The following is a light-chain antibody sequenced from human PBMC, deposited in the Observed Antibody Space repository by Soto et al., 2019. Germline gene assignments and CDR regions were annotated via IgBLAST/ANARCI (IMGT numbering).Light chain of an antibody. CDR1: SSNIGNNY. CDR2: DNN. Sequence: QSVLTQAPSVSAAPGQKVSISCSGSSSNIGNNYVSWYQQLPGTAPKLLIYDNNKRPSGIPDRFSGSKSGTSATLGITGLQTGDEADYYCGTWDSSLSAYVFGTGTQLTVL. V-gene: IGLV1-51*01. J-gene: IGLJ1*01. CDR3: GTWDSSLSAYV.